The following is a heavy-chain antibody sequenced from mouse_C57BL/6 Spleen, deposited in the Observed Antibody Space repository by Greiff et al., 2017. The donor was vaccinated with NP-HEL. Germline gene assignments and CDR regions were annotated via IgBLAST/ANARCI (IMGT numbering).Heavy chain of an antibody. D-gene: IGHD2-5*01. V-gene: IGHV5-16*01. CDR2: INYDGSST. CDR3: ARVSNYWYFDV. J-gene: IGHJ1*03. Sequence: EVLLVESEGGLVQPGSSMKLSCTASGFTFSDYYMAWVRQVPEKGLEWVANINYDGSSTYYLDSLKSRFIISRDNAKNILYLQMSSLKSEDTATYYCARVSNYWYFDVWGTGTTVTVSS. CDR1: GFTFSDYY.